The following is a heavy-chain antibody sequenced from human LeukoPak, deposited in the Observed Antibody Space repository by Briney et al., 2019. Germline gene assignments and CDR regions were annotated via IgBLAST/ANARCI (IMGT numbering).Heavy chain of an antibody. CDR1: VFTFSNYE. V-gene: IGHV3-48*03. CDR3: AREPGYNLND. J-gene: IGHJ4*02. D-gene: IGHD5-24*01. CDR2: IISRSGTM. Sequence: PRGSLRPSCAASVFTFSNYEMNWVRQAPGKGLEWVSYIISRSGTMNYADSVKGRFTISRDNAKNSLYLKMNSLRDEATAVYYCAREPGYNLNDWPQRTLVTVSS.